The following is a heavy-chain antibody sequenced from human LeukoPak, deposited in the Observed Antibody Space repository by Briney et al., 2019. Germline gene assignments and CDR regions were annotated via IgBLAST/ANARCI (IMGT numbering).Heavy chain of an antibody. V-gene: IGHV4-34*01. CDR3: ARDSMARGVPRVKFDY. CDR1: GGSFSGYY. J-gene: IGHJ4*02. D-gene: IGHD3-10*01. Sequence: PSETLSLTCAVYGGSFSGYYWSWIRQPPGKGLEWIGEINHSGSTNYNPSLKSRVTISVDTSKNQFSLKLSSVTAADTAVYYCARDSMARGVPRVKFDYWGQGTLVTVSS. CDR2: INHSGST.